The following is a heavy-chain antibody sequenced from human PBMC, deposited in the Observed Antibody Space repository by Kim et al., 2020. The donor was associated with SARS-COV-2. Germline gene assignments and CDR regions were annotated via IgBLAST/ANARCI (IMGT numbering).Heavy chain of an antibody. Sequence: SETLSLTCTVSGASITSTSYHWGWIRQPPGKGLEWIAVIYYTGTTYYNPSLKSRVTISVDTSKNKFSLKVSSVIAADTAVYYCARWRVATGIRVFAYWGQGTLVTVSS. CDR3: ARWRVATGIRVFAY. J-gene: IGHJ4*02. CDR1: GASITSTSYH. CDR2: IYYTGTT. D-gene: IGHD2-21*02. V-gene: IGHV4-39*01.